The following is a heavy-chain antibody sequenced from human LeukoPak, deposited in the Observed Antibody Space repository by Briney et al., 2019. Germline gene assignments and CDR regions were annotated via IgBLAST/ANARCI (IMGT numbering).Heavy chain of an antibody. CDR2: ISSSSSTI. V-gene: IGHV3-48*01. D-gene: IGHD3-22*01. Sequence: GGSLRLSCAASGFTFSSYSMNWVRQAPGKGLEWVSYISSSSSTIYYADSVKGRSTISRDNSKNTLYLQLNSLKAEDTAVYYCAQDQNMIVVVISNWGQGTLVTVSS. CDR3: AQDQNMIVVVISN. CDR1: GFTFSSYS. J-gene: IGHJ4*02.